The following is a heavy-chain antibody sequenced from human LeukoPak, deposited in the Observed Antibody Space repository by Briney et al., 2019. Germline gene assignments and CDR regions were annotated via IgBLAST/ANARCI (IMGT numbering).Heavy chain of an antibody. CDR3: ARTPMRRITMVRGVIPPLVGMDV. D-gene: IGHD3-10*01. Sequence: PGGSLRLSCAASGFTFDDYAMHWVRQAPGKGLEWVSGISWNGGSIGYADSVKGRFTISGDNAKNSLYLQMNSLRAEDTALYYCARTPMRRITMVRGVIPPLVGMDVWGQGTTVTVSS. CDR1: GFTFDDYA. CDR2: ISWNGGSI. J-gene: IGHJ6*02. V-gene: IGHV3-9*01.